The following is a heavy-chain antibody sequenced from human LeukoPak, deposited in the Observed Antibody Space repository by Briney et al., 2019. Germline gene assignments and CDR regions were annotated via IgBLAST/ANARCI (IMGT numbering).Heavy chain of an antibody. Sequence: GASVKVSYKASGGTFSSYAISWVRQAPGQGLEWMGRIIPIFGTANYAQKFQGIDTITADKSTSTAYMELSSLRSEDTAVYYFARLTKVRGVLLLYMDVWGKGSTVTVSS. CDR2: IIPIFGTA. CDR3: ARLTKVRGVLLLYMDV. V-gene: IGHV1-69*06. D-gene: IGHD3-10*01. J-gene: IGHJ6*03. CDR1: GGTFSSYA.